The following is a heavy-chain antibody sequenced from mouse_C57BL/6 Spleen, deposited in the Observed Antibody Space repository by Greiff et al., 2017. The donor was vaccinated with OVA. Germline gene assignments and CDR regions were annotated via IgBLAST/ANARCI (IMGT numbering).Heavy chain of an antibody. J-gene: IGHJ2*01. D-gene: IGHD1-1*01. Sequence: EVKLVESEGGLVQPGSSMKLSCTASGFTFSDYYMAWVRQVPEKGLEWVANINYDGSSTYYLDSLKSRFIISRDNAKNILYLQMSSLKSEDTATYYCAREALYYGSSLDYWGQGTTLTVSS. CDR2: INYDGSST. CDR3: AREALYYGSSLDY. CDR1: GFTFSDYY. V-gene: IGHV5-16*01.